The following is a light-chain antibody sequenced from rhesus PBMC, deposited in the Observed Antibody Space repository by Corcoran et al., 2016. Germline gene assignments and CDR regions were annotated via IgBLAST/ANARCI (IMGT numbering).Light chain of an antibody. Sequence: QAALTQPRSVSGAPGQSVPITCTGTSIDIGDYSFVSWFQHHPGAAPKVLIYEVTKRPSGVSDRFSGSKSGNTASLTISGLQAEDEADYYCCSYAGANTHIFGSGTRLSVL. J-gene: IGLJ1*01. V-gene: IGLV2-32*02. CDR1: SIDIGDYSF. CDR2: EVT. CDR3: CSYAGANTHI.